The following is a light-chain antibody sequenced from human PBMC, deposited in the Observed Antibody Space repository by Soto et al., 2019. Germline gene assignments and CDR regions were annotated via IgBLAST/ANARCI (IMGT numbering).Light chain of an antibody. J-gene: IGLJ2*01. Sequence: QSALAQPRSVSGSPGQSVTISCSGTSSDVGGYNSVSWYQQFPGKAPKLMIYDVTKRPSGVPDRFSGSKSGNTASLTISGLPAEDDDDYYCCSYAASYTLVFGAGTKLTVL. CDR1: SSDVGGYNS. V-gene: IGLV2-11*01. CDR2: DVT. CDR3: CSYAASYTLV.